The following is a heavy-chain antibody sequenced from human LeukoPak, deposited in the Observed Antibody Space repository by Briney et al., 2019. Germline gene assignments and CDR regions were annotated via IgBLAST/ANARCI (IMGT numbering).Heavy chain of an antibody. CDR3: ARGYGDYFPFDY. D-gene: IGHD4-17*01. Sequence: SSETLSLTCTVSGGSVSSGSYYWSWIRQPPGKGLEWIGYIYYSGSTNYNPSLKSRVTISVDTSKNQFSLKLSSVTAADTAVYYCARGYGDYFPFDYWGQGTLVTVSS. V-gene: IGHV4-61*01. CDR2: IYYSGST. CDR1: GGSVSSGSYY. J-gene: IGHJ4*02.